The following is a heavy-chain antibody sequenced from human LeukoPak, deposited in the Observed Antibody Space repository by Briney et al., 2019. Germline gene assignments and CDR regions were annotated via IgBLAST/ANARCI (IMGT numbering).Heavy chain of an antibody. J-gene: IGHJ4*02. D-gene: IGHD2-2*01. CDR2: ISASGTTT. V-gene: IGHV3-48*03. CDR1: GFTFSSYE. Sequence: PGGSLRLSCAASGFTFSSYEMNWARQAPGKGLEWLSYISASGTTTYQADSVKGRFTSSRDNAKKSLYLQMNSLRAEDTAVYYCARDHCSSNSCFFDYWGQGTLVTVSP. CDR3: ARDHCSSNSCFFDY.